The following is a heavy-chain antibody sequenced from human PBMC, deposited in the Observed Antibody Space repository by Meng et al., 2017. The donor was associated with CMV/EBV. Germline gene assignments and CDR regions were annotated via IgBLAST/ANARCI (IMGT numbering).Heavy chain of an antibody. V-gene: IGHV1-69*04. CDR3: AREAGGREYCSSTSCSFDY. CDR1: GGTFSSYT. J-gene: IGHJ4*02. CDR2: IIPILGIA. Sequence: SVKVSCKASGGTFSSYTISWVRQAPGQGLEWMGRIIPILGIANYAQKLQGRVTITADKSTSTAYMELSSLRSDDTAVYYCAREAGGREYCSSTSCSFDYWGQGTLVTVSS. D-gene: IGHD2-2*01.